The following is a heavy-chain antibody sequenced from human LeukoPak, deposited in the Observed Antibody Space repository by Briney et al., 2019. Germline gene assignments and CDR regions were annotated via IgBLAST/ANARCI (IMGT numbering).Heavy chain of an antibody. Sequence: ASVKVSXKASGYTFTSYYMHWVRQAPGQGLEWMGIINPSGGSTSYAQKFQGRVTMTRDTSTSTVYMELSSLRSEDSAVYYCAREGVGAYNWFDPWGQGTLVTVSS. V-gene: IGHV1-46*03. CDR3: AREGVGAYNWFDP. CDR1: GYTFTSYY. D-gene: IGHD1-26*01. J-gene: IGHJ5*02. CDR2: INPSGGST.